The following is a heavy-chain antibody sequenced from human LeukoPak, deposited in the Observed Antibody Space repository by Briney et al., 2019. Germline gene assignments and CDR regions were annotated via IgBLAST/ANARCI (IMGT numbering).Heavy chain of an antibody. Sequence: SETLSLTCTVSGGSIISGGYYWSWIRQPPGKGLEWIGRIYTSGSTNYNPSLKSRVTMSVDTSKNQFSLKLSSVTAADTAVYYCARGGDDFWSGYSPAHNWFDPWGQGTLVTVSS. D-gene: IGHD3-3*01. CDR3: ARGGDDFWSGYSPAHNWFDP. J-gene: IGHJ5*02. V-gene: IGHV4-61*02. CDR1: GGSIISGGYY. CDR2: IYTSGST.